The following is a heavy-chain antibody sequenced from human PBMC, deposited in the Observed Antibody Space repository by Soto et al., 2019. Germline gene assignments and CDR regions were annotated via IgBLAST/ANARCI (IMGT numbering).Heavy chain of an antibody. CDR3: ARYSNNWFQTEGMDV. Sequence: LSLTCTVSVDSISTYYWSWIRRPAGKGLEWIGRIDASGNTNYNPSLKSRVTMSADTSKKQFSLKLTSVTAADTAVYYCARYSNNWFQTEGMDVWGQGTTVTVSS. CDR1: VDSISTYY. V-gene: IGHV4-4*07. J-gene: IGHJ6*02. CDR2: IDASGNT. D-gene: IGHD1-20*01.